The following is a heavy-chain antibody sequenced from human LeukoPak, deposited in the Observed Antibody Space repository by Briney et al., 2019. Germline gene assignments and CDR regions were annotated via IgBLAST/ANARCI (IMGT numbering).Heavy chain of an antibody. CDR1: GGSISSSSYF. CDR2: IYYSGST. D-gene: IGHD2-15*01. CDR3: ARLLGGSSNFDC. Sequence: SETLSLTCTVSGGSISSSSYFWGWIRQPPGKGLEWIGSIYYSGSTYYNPSLKSRVTISVDTSKNQFSLTLSSVTAADTAVYYCARLLGGSSNFDCWGQGTLVTVSS. V-gene: IGHV4-39*01. J-gene: IGHJ4*02.